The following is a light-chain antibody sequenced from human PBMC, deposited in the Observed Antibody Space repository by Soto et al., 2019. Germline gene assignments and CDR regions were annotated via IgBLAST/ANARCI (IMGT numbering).Light chain of an antibody. CDR2: WAS. J-gene: IGKJ1*01. V-gene: IGKV4-1*01. CDR3: QQYYSTPET. CDR1: QSVLYSSNNKNY. Sequence: DIVMTQSPDSLAVSLGERATINCKSSQSVLYSSNNKNYLAGYQQKPGQPPKLLIYWASTRESGVPDRFSGSGSGTDFTPTISSLQAEDVAVYYCQQYYSTPETFGQGTKVEIK.